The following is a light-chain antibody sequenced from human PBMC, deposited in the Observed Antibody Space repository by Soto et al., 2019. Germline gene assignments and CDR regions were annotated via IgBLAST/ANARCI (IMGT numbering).Light chain of an antibody. CDR1: QDISNY. Sequence: DIQMTQSPSSLSASVGDRVTITCRASQDISNYLAWFQQKPGKVPSLLMYAASTLQSGVPSRFSGSGSGTDFTLTISSLQPEDVATYYCQKYYSAPWTFGQGNKVEIK. CDR3: QKYYSAPWT. J-gene: IGKJ1*01. V-gene: IGKV1-27*01. CDR2: AAS.